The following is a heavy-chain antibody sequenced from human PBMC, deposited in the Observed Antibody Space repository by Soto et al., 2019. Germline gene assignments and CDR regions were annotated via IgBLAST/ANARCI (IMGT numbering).Heavy chain of an antibody. CDR1: GYTFSSYA. CDR3: SIGFPLWFDP. CDR2: INAGNGNT. Sequence: QVHLVQSGAEEKKPGASVKVSCKASGYTFSSYAMHWVRQAPGQRLEWMGWINAGNGNTKYSQKFQGRVTITRDTSASTAYMEMSSLRTDDTAVYYFSIGFPLWFDPWGQGTLVTVSS. V-gene: IGHV1-3*05. D-gene: IGHD3-16*02. J-gene: IGHJ5*02.